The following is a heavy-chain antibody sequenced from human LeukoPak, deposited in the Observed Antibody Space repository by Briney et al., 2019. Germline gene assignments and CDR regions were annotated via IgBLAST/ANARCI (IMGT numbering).Heavy chain of an antibody. Sequence: GGSLRLSCAASGFTFSGYWIHWVRQAPVKGLEWVSRVNSDGSRTDYADSVKGRFTISRDNAKNTLYLHMHSLRPEDTAVYYCTRSPYSSSWTFENWGQGTLVSVPS. CDR3: TRSPYSSSWTFEN. CDR1: GFTFSGYW. J-gene: IGHJ4*02. V-gene: IGHV3-74*01. D-gene: IGHD6-13*01. CDR2: VNSDGSRT.